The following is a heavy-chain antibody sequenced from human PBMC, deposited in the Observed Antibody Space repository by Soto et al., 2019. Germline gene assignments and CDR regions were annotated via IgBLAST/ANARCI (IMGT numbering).Heavy chain of an antibody. CDR1: GFTFSSYA. CDR3: ARDLPHAVVVAATPYYYYGMDV. Sequence: QVQLVESGGGVVQPGRSLRLSCAASGFTFSSYAMHWVRQAPGKGLEWVAVISYDGSNKYYADSVKGRFTISRDNSKNTLYLQMNSLRAEDTAVYYCARDLPHAVVVAATPYYYYGMDVWGQGTTVTVSS. CDR2: ISYDGSNK. D-gene: IGHD2-15*01. V-gene: IGHV3-30-3*01. J-gene: IGHJ6*02.